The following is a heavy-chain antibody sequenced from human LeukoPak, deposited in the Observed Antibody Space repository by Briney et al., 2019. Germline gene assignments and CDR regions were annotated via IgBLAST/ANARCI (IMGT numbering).Heavy chain of an antibody. D-gene: IGHD6-13*01. CDR2: IYTSGST. CDR1: GGSISSYY. J-gene: IGHJ6*02. Sequence: SETLSLTCTVSGGSISSYYWSWIRQPAGKGLEWIGRIYTSGSTNYNPSLKSRVTMSVDTSKNQFSLKLSSVTAADTAVYYCARSGPSRYSSSWGYYYYSMDVWGQGTTVTVSS. CDR3: ARSGPSRYSSSWGYYYYSMDV. V-gene: IGHV4-4*07.